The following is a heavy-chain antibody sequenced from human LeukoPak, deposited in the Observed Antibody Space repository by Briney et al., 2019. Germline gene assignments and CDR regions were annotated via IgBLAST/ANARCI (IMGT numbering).Heavy chain of an antibody. D-gene: IGHD4-17*01. Sequence: SETLSLTCTVSGGSISSYYWTWIRQPPGKGLEWIGYMYYSGNINYNPSLKSRVTISVDTSKNQFSLNMRSVIAADTAVYYCVRGVGDYGYYNYYYMDVWGKGTTVTVSS. CDR1: GGSISSYY. CDR2: MYYSGNI. J-gene: IGHJ6*03. V-gene: IGHV4-59*01. CDR3: VRGVGDYGYYNYYYMDV.